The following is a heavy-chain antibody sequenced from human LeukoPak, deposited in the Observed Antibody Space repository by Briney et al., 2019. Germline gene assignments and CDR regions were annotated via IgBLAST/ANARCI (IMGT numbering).Heavy chain of an antibody. Sequence: GGSLRLSCAASGFTFTSYAMSWVRQAPGKGLEWVAFIRYDEYNEFHADPVKGRFTISRDNSKNTLYLQMNSLRAEDTAVYYCAKDLPGIAAAGTPEYDYWGQGTLVTVSS. V-gene: IGHV3-30*02. CDR2: IRYDEYNE. J-gene: IGHJ4*02. CDR3: AKDLPGIAAAGTPEYDY. D-gene: IGHD6-13*01. CDR1: GFTFTSYA.